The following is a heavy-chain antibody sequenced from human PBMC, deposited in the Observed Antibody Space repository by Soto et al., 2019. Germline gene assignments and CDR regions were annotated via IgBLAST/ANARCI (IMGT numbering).Heavy chain of an antibody. CDR1: GFSFSTSGVG. V-gene: IGHV2-5*01. Sequence: RPTLVNTTQTLTLTCTFSGFSFSTSGVGVGWIRQPPGKALEWLALIYWNDDKRYSPSLKSRLTITKDTSKNQVVLTMTNMEPVDTSTYYCLYYGYCRDAHDFWGQGSLVTVSS. D-gene: IGHD3-3*01. CDR2: IYWNDDK. J-gene: IGHJ4*01. CDR3: LYYGYCRDAHDF.